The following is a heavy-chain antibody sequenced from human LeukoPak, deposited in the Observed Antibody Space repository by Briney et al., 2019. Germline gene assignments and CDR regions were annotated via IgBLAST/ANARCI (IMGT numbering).Heavy chain of an antibody. CDR1: GFTFSSYG. D-gene: IGHD4-17*01. Sequence: LPGGSLRLSCAASGFTFSSYGMHWVRQAPGKGLEWVAFISYDGSNKYYADSVKGRFTISRDNSKNTLYLQMNSLRAEDTAVYYCAKGGGYGDHLFDYWGQGTLVTVSS. CDR3: AKGGGYGDHLFDY. CDR2: ISYDGSNK. J-gene: IGHJ4*02. V-gene: IGHV3-30*18.